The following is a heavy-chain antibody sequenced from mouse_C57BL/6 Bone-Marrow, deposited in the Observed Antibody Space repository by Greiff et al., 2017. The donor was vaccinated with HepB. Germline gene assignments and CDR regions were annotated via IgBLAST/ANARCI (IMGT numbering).Heavy chain of an antibody. Sequence: EVQRVESGAELVKPGASVKLSCTASGFNIKDYYMHWVKQRTEQGLEWIGRIDPEDGETKYAPKFQGKATITADTSSNTAYLQLSSLTSEDTAVYYCARAGVRYQLRGWAMDYWGQGTSVTVSS. V-gene: IGHV14-2*01. CDR1: GFNIKDYY. CDR3: ARAGVRYQLRGWAMDY. CDR2: IDPEDGET. J-gene: IGHJ4*01. D-gene: IGHD1-1*01.